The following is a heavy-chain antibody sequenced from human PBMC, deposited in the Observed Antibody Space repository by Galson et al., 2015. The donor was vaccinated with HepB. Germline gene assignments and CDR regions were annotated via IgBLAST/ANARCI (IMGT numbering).Heavy chain of an antibody. CDR3: ARGGYNFWSTYHGNWFDP. D-gene: IGHD3-3*01. CDR1: GYSFTSYW. V-gene: IGHV5-51*01. Sequence: QSGAEVTKPGESLKISCKGSGYSFTSYWIGWVRQMPGKGLEWMGIIYPGDSDTRYSPSFQGQVTISADKSISTAYLQWSSLKASDTAVYYCARGGYNFWSTYHGNWFDPWGQGTLVTVSS. J-gene: IGHJ5*02. CDR2: IYPGDSDT.